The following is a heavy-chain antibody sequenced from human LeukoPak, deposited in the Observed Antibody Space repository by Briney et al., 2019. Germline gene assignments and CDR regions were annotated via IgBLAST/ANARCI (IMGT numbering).Heavy chain of an antibody. J-gene: IGHJ4*02. D-gene: IGHD2/OR15-2a*01. CDR3: ATKPNIVYYFVY. Sequence: PSETLSLTCTVSGGSISSGDYYWSWIRRHPGKGLEWIGYIHYSGSAYYNPSLKSRVTMSVDTSKNQFSLKLGSVTAADTAVCYCATKPNIVYYFVYWGQGTLVTVSS. CDR1: GGSISSGDYY. CDR2: IHYSGSA. V-gene: IGHV4-31*03.